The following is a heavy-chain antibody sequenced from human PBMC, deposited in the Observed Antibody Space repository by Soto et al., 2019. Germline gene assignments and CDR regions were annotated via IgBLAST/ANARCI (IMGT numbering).Heavy chain of an antibody. J-gene: IGHJ4*02. CDR2: IDLSGTTT. CDR3: TKDRVPDGIYAFDY. D-gene: IGHD1-20*01. CDR1: GFSFSAYS. V-gene: IGHV3-23*03. Sequence: PGGSLRLSCAASGFSFSAYSMNCIRQTPGRGLEWVSFIDLSGTTTYYRDSVKGRFTIFKDKSRNTVYLQMRSLTVEDAAIYYCTKDRVPDGIYAFDYWGQGALVTVSS.